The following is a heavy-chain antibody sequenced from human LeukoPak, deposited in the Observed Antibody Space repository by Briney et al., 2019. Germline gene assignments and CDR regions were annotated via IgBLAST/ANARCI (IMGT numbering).Heavy chain of an antibody. CDR3: ARGFPSSSRWFDP. CDR2: INHSGSA. Sequence: SETLSLTCGVYAGSFSGYHWTWIRLRPGKGLEWIGDINHSGSAHYNPSLKSRVTISVDTSNNQFSLNLHSVTAADTAVYYRARGFPSSSRWFDPWGQGTLVTVSS. V-gene: IGHV4-34*01. CDR1: AGSFSGYH. J-gene: IGHJ5*02. D-gene: IGHD6-6*01.